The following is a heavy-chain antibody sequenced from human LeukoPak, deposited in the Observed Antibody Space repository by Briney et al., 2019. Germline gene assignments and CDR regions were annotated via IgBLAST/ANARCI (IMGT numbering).Heavy chain of an antibody. CDR3: ARGPTYYDILTGYTI. V-gene: IGHV3-30*03. D-gene: IGHD3-9*01. CDR2: ISYDGGSK. J-gene: IGHJ4*02. Sequence: GGSLRLSCTASKFTFSGYDMHWVRQAPGKGLEWVAVISYDGGSKHYADSVKGRFTISRDNSKNTLYLQMNSLRTEDTAVYYCARGPTYYDILTGYTIWGQGTLVTVSS. CDR1: KFTFSGYD.